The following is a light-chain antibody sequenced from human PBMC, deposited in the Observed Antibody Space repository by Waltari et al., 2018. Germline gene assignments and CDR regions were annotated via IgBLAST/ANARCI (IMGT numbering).Light chain of an antibody. CDR2: YDR. J-gene: IGLJ1*01. V-gene: IGLV3-21*04. Sequence: SYVVTQPPSVSVAPGETATITCGGDNIGTYSVHWYPQKAGQAPVLVIFYDRDRPSGIPDRFSGSNSGNTASLTSSRVEAGDEARYYCHVWHPHVDPGVCGTGTEVTVL. CDR3: HVWHPHVDPGV. CDR1: NIGTYS.